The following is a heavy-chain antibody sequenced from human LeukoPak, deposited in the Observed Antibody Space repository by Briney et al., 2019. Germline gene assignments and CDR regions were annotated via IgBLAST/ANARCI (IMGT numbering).Heavy chain of an antibody. D-gene: IGHD5-24*01. Sequence: PGGSLRLSCTTSGFSFRNTWMSWVRQAPGKGLEWVANIKQDATEIYYADSMKGRFTISRDNVRRILYLQMNNLRVGDTAIYYCATLNWDDGEVSGFDQWAQGILVTVSS. CDR2: IKQDATEI. J-gene: IGHJ5*02. V-gene: IGHV3-7*01. CDR1: GFSFRNTW. CDR3: ATLNWDDGEVSGFDQ.